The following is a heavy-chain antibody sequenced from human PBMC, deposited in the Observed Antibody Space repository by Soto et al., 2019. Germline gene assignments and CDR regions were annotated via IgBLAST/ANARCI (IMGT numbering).Heavy chain of an antibody. J-gene: IGHJ4*02. D-gene: IGHD6-19*01. CDR3: AKVGSGWYYFDY. CDR1: GESFSGYY. Sequence: VQLQQWGAGLLKPSETLSLTCAVYGESFSGYYWSWIRQPPGKGLEWVSGMSGSGASTYYADSVKGRFTISRDNSKNTLYLQMNSLRGEDTAIYYCAKVGSGWYYFDYWGQGTLVTVSS. CDR2: MSGSGAST. V-gene: IGHV3-23*01.